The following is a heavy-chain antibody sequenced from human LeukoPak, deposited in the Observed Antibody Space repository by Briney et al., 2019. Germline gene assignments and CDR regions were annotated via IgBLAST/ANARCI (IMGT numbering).Heavy chain of an antibody. CDR1: GFSFSSSS. V-gene: IGHV3-48*04. Sequence: GGSLRLSCAASGFSFSSSSMNWVRQAPGKGLEWVSYISSSTSTIYYADSMKGRFTISRDNAKNSLYLQMNSLRAEDTAVYYCARAGGPYYYYGMDVWGQGTTVTVSS. CDR2: ISSSTSTI. J-gene: IGHJ6*02. CDR3: ARAGGPYYYYGMDV.